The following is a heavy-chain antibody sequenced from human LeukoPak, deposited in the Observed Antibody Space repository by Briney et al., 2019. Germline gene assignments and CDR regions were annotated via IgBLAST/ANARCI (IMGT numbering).Heavy chain of an antibody. CDR3: ARKPLSGGYGGTIDY. V-gene: IGHV3-74*01. CDR1: GFTLSSYW. CDR2: NDGVST. Sequence: GGSLRLSCATSGFTLSSYWMHWVRQVPGKGLEWLSRNDGVSTSYADSVKGRFTISRDNAKNTLYLRMSSLRADDTAIYYCARKPLSGGYGGTIDYWGQGTLVTVSS. D-gene: IGHD5-12*01. J-gene: IGHJ4*02.